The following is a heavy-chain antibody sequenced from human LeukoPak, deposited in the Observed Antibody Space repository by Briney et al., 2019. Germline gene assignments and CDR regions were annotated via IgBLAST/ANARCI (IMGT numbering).Heavy chain of an antibody. V-gene: IGHV1-2*02. CDR3: ARVFDSWNFIGFDS. D-gene: IGHD1-7*01. CDR2: SNPNSGGT. CDR1: GYTFTGYY. Sequence: ASVKVSCKASGYTFTGYYIHWLRQAPGQGLEWMGWSNPNSGGTNYAQSFQGRVTMTRETSISTAYMELSSLRSDDTAVYYCARVFDSWNFIGFDSWGQGTLVTVSS. J-gene: IGHJ5*01.